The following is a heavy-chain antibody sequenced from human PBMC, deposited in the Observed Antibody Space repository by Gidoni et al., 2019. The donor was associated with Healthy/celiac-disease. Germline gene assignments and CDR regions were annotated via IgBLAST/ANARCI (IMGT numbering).Heavy chain of an antibody. V-gene: IGHV1-69*01. Sequence: QVQLVQSGAEVKKPGSSVKVSCKASGGTFSSYAISWVRQAPGQGLEWMGGIIPIFGTANYAQKFQGRVTITADESTSTAYMELSSLRSEDTAVYYCARGGPLVATPLGRWFDPWGQGTLVTVSS. J-gene: IGHJ5*02. D-gene: IGHD5-12*01. CDR3: ARGGPLVATPLGRWFDP. CDR1: GGTFSSYA. CDR2: IIPIFGTA.